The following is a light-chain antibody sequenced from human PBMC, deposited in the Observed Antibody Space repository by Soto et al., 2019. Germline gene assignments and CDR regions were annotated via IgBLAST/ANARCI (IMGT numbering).Light chain of an antibody. CDR1: SSDVGRYNL. Sequence: QSVLTQPASVSGSPGQSITISCTGTSSDVGRYNLVSWYQQHPGKAPKLIIHEDSKRSSGLSNRFSGSKSGNTASLTISGLQAEDEADYYCCSYAGSSTYVFGTGTKVTGL. V-gene: IGLV2-23*01. J-gene: IGLJ1*01. CDR3: CSYAGSSTYV. CDR2: EDS.